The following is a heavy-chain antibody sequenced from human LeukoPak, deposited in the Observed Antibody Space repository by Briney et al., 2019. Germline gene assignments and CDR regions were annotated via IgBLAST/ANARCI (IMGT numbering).Heavy chain of an antibody. V-gene: IGHV1-46*01. CDR2: INPSGGST. J-gene: IGHJ4*02. CDR1: GYTFSSYH. CDR3: ATSTTVVTYYFDY. Sequence: GASVKVSCKASGYTFSSYHIHWVRQAPGQGLEWMGIINPSGGSTSYAQKFQGRVTMTRDTSTSTVHVELSSLRSEDTAVYYCATSTTVVTYYFDYWGQGTLVTVSS. D-gene: IGHD4-23*01.